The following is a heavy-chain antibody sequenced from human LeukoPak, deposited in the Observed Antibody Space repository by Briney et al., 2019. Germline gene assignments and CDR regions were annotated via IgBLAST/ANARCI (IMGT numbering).Heavy chain of an antibody. D-gene: IGHD1-7*01. V-gene: IGHV3-15*01. CDR1: GFTFGNAW. Sequence: GGSLRLSCAASGFTFGNAWMSWVRQAPGKGLEWVGRIKSKTDGGTTDYAAPVKGRFTISRDDSKNTLYLQMNSLKTEDTAVYYCTTDKVAGTTLLDYWGQGTLVTVSS. CDR3: TTDKVAGTTLLDY. CDR2: IKSKTDGGTT. J-gene: IGHJ4*02.